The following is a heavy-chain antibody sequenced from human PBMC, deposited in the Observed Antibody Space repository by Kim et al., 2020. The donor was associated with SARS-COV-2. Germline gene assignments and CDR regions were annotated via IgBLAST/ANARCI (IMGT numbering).Heavy chain of an antibody. D-gene: IGHD3-9*01. V-gene: IGHV4-4*07. CDR2: IYTSGST. CDR1: GGSISSYY. Sequence: SETLSLTCTVSGGSISSYYWSWIRQPAGKGLEWIGRIYTSGSTNYNPSLKSRVTMSVDTSKNQFSLKLSSVTAADTAVYYCARDGYDILTGYDYYGMDVWGQGTTVTVSS. J-gene: IGHJ6*02. CDR3: ARDGYDILTGYDYYGMDV.